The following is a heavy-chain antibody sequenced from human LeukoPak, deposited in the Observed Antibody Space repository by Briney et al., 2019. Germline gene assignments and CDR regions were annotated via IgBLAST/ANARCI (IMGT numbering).Heavy chain of an antibody. D-gene: IGHD6-13*01. J-gene: IGHJ4*02. CDR2: IQYDGSNK. V-gene: IGHV3-30*02. CDR1: GFTFSSYG. CDR3: AKVDAAGLDY. Sequence: PGGSLRLSCAASGFTFSSYGMHWVRQAPGKGLEWVTFIQYDGSNKYYADLVKGQFTISRDNSKNTLYLQMNSLRAEDTAVYYCAKVDAAGLDYWGQGTLVTVSS.